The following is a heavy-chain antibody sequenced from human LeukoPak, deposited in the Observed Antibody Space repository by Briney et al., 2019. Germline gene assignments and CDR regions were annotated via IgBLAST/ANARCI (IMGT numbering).Heavy chain of an antibody. V-gene: IGHV4-39*01. D-gene: IGHD2-15*01. J-gene: IGHJ3*02. CDR1: GGSISSGCYS. CDR2: ISYIGNT. Sequence: SETLSLTCTVSGGSISSGCYSWVWIRQPPGKGLEYIANISYIGNTEYNPSLKSRVTVSVDTSKNQFSLNLNSVTAADTAVYFCATLRINGPPDGFDMWGQGTMVTVSS. CDR3: ATLRINGPPDGFDM.